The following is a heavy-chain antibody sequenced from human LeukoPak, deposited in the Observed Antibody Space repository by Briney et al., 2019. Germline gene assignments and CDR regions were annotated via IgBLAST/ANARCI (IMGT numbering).Heavy chain of an antibody. CDR3: ARAEDIVATIFDY. D-gene: IGHD5-12*01. V-gene: IGHV4-59*01. J-gene: IGHJ4*02. CDR1: GGSISSYY. CDR2: IYYSGST. Sequence: PSETLSLTCTVSGGSISSYYWSWIRQPPGKGLEWIGCIYYSGSTNYNPSLKSRVTISVDTSKNQFSLKLSSVTAADTAVYYCARAEDIVATIFDYWGQGTLVTVSS.